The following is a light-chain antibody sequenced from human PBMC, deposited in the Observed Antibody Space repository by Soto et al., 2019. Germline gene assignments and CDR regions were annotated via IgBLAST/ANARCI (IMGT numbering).Light chain of an antibody. CDR3: GSFAGPATQYV. J-gene: IGLJ1*01. CDR2: EGS. Sequence: QSVLTQPASVSGSLGQSTTISCIGSSDNIGSYNLVSWYQQKPGKAPKIIIFEGSKRPSGVSNRFSGSRSGNTASLTISGLQAEDEFYYYCGSFAGPATQYVFGSGTKVTGL. V-gene: IGLV2-23*01. CDR1: SDNIGSYNL.